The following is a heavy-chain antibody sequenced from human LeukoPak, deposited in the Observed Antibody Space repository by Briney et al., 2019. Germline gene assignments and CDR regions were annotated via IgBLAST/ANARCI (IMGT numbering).Heavy chain of an antibody. J-gene: IGHJ3*02. CDR3: ALAAAGTSFDI. Sequence: PSETLSLTCAVYGGSFSGYYWSWTRQPPGKGLEWIGEINHSGSTNYNPSLKSRVTISVDTSKNQFSLKLSSVTAADTAVYYCALAAAGTSFDIWGQGTMVTVSS. D-gene: IGHD6-13*01. CDR1: GGSFSGYY. V-gene: IGHV4-34*01. CDR2: INHSGST.